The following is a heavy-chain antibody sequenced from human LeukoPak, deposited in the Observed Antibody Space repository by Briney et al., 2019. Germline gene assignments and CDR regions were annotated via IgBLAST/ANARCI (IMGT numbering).Heavy chain of an antibody. Sequence: GGSLRLSCATAGFTFSAFSMYWVRQAPGKGLEYLAGVSYNGGSIEYSNSVKGRFTISRDESKNTLSLQMGSLRADDMAVYYCARRALHAGGYRGYHFDYWGQGTLATVSS. J-gene: IGHJ4*02. CDR1: GFTFSAFS. CDR2: VSYNGGSI. D-gene: IGHD5-12*01. CDR3: ARRALHAGGYRGYHFDY. V-gene: IGHV3-64*01.